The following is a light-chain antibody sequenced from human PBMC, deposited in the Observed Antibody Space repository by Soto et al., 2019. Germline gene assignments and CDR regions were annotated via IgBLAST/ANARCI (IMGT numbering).Light chain of an antibody. V-gene: IGKV3-15*01. CDR2: GAS. CDR3: QQYNNWPPWT. Sequence: EMVMTQSPATLSVSPGERATLSCRASQSVSSNLAWYQQKPGQAPRLLIHGASTRATGIPARFSGSGSGTEFTLTISSLQSEDFAVYYCQQYNNWPPWTFGQGTKVDI. J-gene: IGKJ1*01. CDR1: QSVSSN.